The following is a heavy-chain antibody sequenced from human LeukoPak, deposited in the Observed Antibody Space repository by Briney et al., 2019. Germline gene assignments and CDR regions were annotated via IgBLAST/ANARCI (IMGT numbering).Heavy chain of an antibody. Sequence: GGSLRLSCAASGFTFSNYSMHWVRQAPGKGLEWVVVISYDGNNKYYTESVKGRFTITRDNSKNTLYLQMNSLRAEDTAVYYCARTDCSSTSCYTGGVRFDPWGQGTLVIVSS. CDR1: GFTFSNYS. CDR3: ARTDCSSTSCYTGGVRFDP. V-gene: IGHV3-30-3*01. J-gene: IGHJ5*02. D-gene: IGHD2-2*02. CDR2: ISYDGNNK.